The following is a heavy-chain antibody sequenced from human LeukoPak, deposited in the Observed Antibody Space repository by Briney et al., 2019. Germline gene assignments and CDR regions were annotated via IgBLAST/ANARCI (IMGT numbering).Heavy chain of an antibody. Sequence: PSETLSLTCAVYGGSFSGYHRSWIRQPPGKGLEWIGEINHSGSTNYNPSLKSRVTISVDTSKNQFSLKLSSVTAADTAVYYCARVVAGRRFDPWGQGTLVTVSS. D-gene: IGHD6-19*01. CDR1: GGSFSGYH. J-gene: IGHJ5*02. V-gene: IGHV4-34*01. CDR3: ARVVAGRRFDP. CDR2: INHSGST.